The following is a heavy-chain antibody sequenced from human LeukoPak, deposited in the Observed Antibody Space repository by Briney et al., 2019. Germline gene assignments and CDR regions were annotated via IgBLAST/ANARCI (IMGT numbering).Heavy chain of an antibody. CDR3: ATRAYDYVAPGHYFDY. J-gene: IGHJ4*02. Sequence: SETLSLTRAVYGGSFSGYYWSWIRQPPGKGLEWIGEINHSGSTNYNPSLKSRVTISVDTSKNQFSLKLSSVTAADTAVYYCATRAYDYVAPGHYFDYWGQGTLVTVSS. V-gene: IGHV4-34*01. D-gene: IGHD3-16*01. CDR2: INHSGST. CDR1: GGSFSGYY.